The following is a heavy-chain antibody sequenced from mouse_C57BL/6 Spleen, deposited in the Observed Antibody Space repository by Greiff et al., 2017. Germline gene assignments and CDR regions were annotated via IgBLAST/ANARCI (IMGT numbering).Heavy chain of an antibody. CDR1: GFSFSDYG. J-gene: IGHJ2*01. CDR3: ASDYASYFDY. V-gene: IGHV5-17*01. CDR2: ISSGSSTI. D-gene: IGHD2-13*01. Sequence: EVKLVASGGGLVKPGGSLKLSCAASGFSFSDYGMHWVRQAPEKGLEWVAYISSGSSTIYYADTVKGRFTISRDNAKNTLFLQMTSLRSEDTAMYYCASDYASYFDYWGQGTTLTVSS.